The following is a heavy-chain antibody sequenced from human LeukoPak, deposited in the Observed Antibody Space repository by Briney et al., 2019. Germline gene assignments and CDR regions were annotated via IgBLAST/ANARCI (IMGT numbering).Heavy chain of an antibody. V-gene: IGHV4-59*08. CDR2: MYHSGST. J-gene: IGHJ4*02. Sequence: SETLSLTCTVSGGSISSYYWSWIRQPPGKGLEWIGYMYHSGSTNYNPSTNYNPSLKSRVTISVDTSKNQFSLKLSSVTAADTAVYYCARMGRWSGGRFGQIKLAAPFDYWGQGTLVTVSS. CDR3: ARMGRWSGGRFGQIKLAAPFDY. D-gene: IGHD1-26*01. CDR1: GGSISSYY.